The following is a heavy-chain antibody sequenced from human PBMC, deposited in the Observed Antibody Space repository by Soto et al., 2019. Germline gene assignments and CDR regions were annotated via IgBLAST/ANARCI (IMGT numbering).Heavy chain of an antibody. CDR2: IIPIFGTA. J-gene: IGHJ4*02. CDR3: ARDDSSGFHFDY. D-gene: IGHD3-22*01. V-gene: IGHV1-69*13. Sequence: SVKVSCKASGGTFSSYAISWVRQAPGQGLEWMGGIIPIFGTANYAQKFQGRVTITADESTSTAYMELSSLRSEDTAVYYCARDDSSGFHFDYWGQATLVTVSS. CDR1: GGTFSSYA.